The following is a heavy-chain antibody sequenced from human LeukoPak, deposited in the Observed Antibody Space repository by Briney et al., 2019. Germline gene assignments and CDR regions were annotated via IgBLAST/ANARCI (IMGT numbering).Heavy chain of an antibody. CDR3: AKVSSGWYSGLHGY. D-gene: IGHD6-19*01. Sequence: GRSLRLSCAAPGFTFSSYAMSWVRQAPGKGLEWVSTISGSGGSTYYADSVKGRFTISRDNPKNTLYLQMNSLRAEDTAVYYCAKVSSGWYSGLHGYWGQGTLVTVSS. V-gene: IGHV3-23*01. J-gene: IGHJ4*02. CDR1: GFTFSSYA. CDR2: ISGSGGST.